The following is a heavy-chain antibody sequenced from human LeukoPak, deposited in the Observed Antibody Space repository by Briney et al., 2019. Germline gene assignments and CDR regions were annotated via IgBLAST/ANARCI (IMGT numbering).Heavy chain of an antibody. CDR2: IYYSGST. J-gene: IGHJ4*02. D-gene: IGHD1-1*01. Sequence: SETLSLTCAVYGESLSGFYWSWIRQPPGKGLEWIGYIYYSGSTNYNPSLKSRVTISVDTSKNQFSLKLSSVTAADTAVYYCARRGSSKTIDYWGQGTLVTVSS. CDR1: GESLSGFY. V-gene: IGHV4-59*08. CDR3: ARRGSSKTIDY.